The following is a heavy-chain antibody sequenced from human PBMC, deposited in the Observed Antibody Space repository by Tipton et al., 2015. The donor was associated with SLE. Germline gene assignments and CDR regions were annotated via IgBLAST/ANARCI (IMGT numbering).Heavy chain of an antibody. D-gene: IGHD2-2*01. Sequence: QSGAEVKKPGSSVKVSCKASGGTFTSYDISWVRQAPGQGLEWMGWISAYNGNTNYAQKLQGRVTMTTDTSTSTAYMELRSLRSDDTAVYYCARVARPANWFDPWGQGTLVTVSS. J-gene: IGHJ5*02. CDR1: GGTFTSYD. CDR3: ARVARPANWFDP. V-gene: IGHV1-18*01. CDR2: ISAYNGNT.